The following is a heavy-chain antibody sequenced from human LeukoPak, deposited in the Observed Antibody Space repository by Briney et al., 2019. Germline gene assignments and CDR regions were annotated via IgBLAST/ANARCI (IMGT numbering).Heavy chain of an antibody. CDR3: ARVFSGGWPIDY. D-gene: IGHD3-10*01. V-gene: IGHV4-34*01. CDR2: INHSGST. J-gene: IGHJ4*02. CDR1: GGSFSGYH. Sequence: PSETLSLTCAVYGGSFSGYHWSWIRQPPGKGLEWIGEINHSGSTNYNPSLKSRVTISVDTSKNQFSLKLSSVTAADTAVYYCARVFSGGWPIDYWGQGTLVTVSS.